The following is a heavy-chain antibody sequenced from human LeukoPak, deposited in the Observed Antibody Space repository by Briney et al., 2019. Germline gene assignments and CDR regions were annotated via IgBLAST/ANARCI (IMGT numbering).Heavy chain of an antibody. CDR1: GDSVSSDGAS. V-gene: IGHV6-1*01. J-gene: IGHJ5*02. CDR3: AREGVAGDNWFDP. D-gene: IGHD6-19*01. CDR2: TYYRSKWYN. Sequence: SQTLSLTCAISGDSVSSDGASWNWLRQSPSRGLEWLGRTYYRSKWYNDYAISLKSRITINPDTSKNQFSLQLSSVSPEDTAMYWCAREGVAGDNWFDPWGQGTLVTVSS.